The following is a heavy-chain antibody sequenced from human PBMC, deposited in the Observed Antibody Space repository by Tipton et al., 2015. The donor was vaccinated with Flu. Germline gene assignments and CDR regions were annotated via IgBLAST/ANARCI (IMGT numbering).Heavy chain of an antibody. V-gene: IGHV4-38-2*01. CDR1: GDSLGSSYF. J-gene: IGHJ5*02. CDR2: IHRGGSP. Sequence: TLSLTCSVSGDSLGSSYFWGWIRQPPGKGLEWIGNIHRGGSPYYNPSLRSRVTLSVDTSKNQFHLRLSSVTAADTAVYYRARRDYSNYVSEPKNWFHPWGQGTLVTVSA. CDR3: ARRDYSNYVSEPKNWFHP. D-gene: IGHD4-11*01.